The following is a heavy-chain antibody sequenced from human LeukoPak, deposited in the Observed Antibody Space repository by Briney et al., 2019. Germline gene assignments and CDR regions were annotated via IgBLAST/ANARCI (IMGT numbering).Heavy chain of an antibody. CDR1: GFTFSSYS. CDR3: ASEDLTGYYIWYFQH. D-gene: IGHD3-9*01. J-gene: IGHJ1*01. CDR2: ISSSSSYI. Sequence: GGSLRLSCAASGFTFSSYSMNWVRQAPGKGLEWVSSISSSSSYIYYADSVKGRFTISRDNAKNSLYLQMNSLRAEDTAVYYCASEDLTGYYIWYFQHWGQGTLVTVSS. V-gene: IGHV3-21*01.